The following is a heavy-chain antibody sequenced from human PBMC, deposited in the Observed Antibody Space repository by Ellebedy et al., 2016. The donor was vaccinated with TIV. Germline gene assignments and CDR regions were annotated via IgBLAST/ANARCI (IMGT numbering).Heavy chain of an antibody. D-gene: IGHD3-22*01. V-gene: IGHV3-7*03. Sequence: GESLKISCAASGFTFSSYWMSWVRQAPGKGLEWVANIKQDGSEQYYVDSVKGRFTISRDNAKNSLYLQMNSLRAEDTAVYYCARSGAYYYDRSGYPFDYWGQGTLVTVSS. CDR3: ARSGAYYYDRSGYPFDY. CDR1: GFTFSSYW. J-gene: IGHJ4*02. CDR2: IKQDGSEQ.